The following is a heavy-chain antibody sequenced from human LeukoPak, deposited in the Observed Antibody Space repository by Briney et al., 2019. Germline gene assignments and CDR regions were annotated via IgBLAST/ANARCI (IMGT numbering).Heavy chain of an antibody. Sequence: SQTLSLTCTVPGGSISSGGYYWSWIRQHPGKGLEWIGYIYYSGSTYYNPSLKSRVTISVDTSKNQFSLKLSSVTAADTAVYYCARAQPYYYDSSGYIDYWGQGTLVTVSS. D-gene: IGHD3-22*01. CDR3: ARAQPYYYDSSGYIDY. CDR2: IYYSGST. J-gene: IGHJ4*02. V-gene: IGHV4-31*03. CDR1: GGSISSGGYY.